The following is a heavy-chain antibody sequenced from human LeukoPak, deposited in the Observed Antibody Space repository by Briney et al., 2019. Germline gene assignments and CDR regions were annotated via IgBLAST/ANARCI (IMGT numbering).Heavy chain of an antibody. CDR1: GFTFNNHW. J-gene: IGHJ4*02. V-gene: IGHV3-7*03. CDR3: AKDIRGYSYGVFDY. CDR2: IKTDGSEK. D-gene: IGHD5-18*01. Sequence: GGSLRLSCVVSGFTFNNHWMSWVRQAPGKGPEWVATIKTDGSEKYYVDSVEGRFTISRDNAKNTMFLQMNSLRAEDTALYYCAKDIRGYSYGVFDYWGQGTLVTVSS.